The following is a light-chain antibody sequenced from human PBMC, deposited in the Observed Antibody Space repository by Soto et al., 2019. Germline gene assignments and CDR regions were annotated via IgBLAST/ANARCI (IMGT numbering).Light chain of an antibody. CDR1: SSNIGSNY. Sequence: QSVLTQPPSASGTLGQRVTISCSGSSSNIGSNYVYWYQQLPGTAPKLLIYRNNERSTGVPDRFPCSKSSTSASLALSGLRSEYEADYYCAAWDDSLSCYVFGAGTKLTVL. CDR2: RNN. V-gene: IGLV1-47*01. CDR3: AAWDDSLSCYV. J-gene: IGLJ1*01.